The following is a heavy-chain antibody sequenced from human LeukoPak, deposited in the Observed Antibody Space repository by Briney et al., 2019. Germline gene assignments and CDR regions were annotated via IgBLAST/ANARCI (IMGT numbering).Heavy chain of an antibody. CDR3: AGLGYYDSSGYIDY. V-gene: IGHV5-51*01. CDR1: GYSFNTYF. J-gene: IGHJ4*02. CDR2: IYAGDSGT. Sequence: GESLKISCRGFGYSFNTYFIAWVRQMPEKGLEWMGIIYAGDSGTRYSQSFEGQVTISVDTSIGTAYLQWSSLKASDTAMYYCAGLGYYDSSGYIDYWGQGTLVTVSS. D-gene: IGHD3-22*01.